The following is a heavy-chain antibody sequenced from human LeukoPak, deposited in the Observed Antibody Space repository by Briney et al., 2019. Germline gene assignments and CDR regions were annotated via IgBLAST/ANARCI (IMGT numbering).Heavy chain of an antibody. CDR3: ARNFPNYDILTGSDYFDY. D-gene: IGHD3-9*01. CDR1: GYTFTSYG. V-gene: IGHV1-18*01. J-gene: IGHJ4*02. CDR2: ISTYNGNT. Sequence: ASVKVSCKTSGYTFTSYGISWVRQAPGQGLEWMGWISTYNGNTNYAQKLQGRVTMTTDTSTTTAYMELRSLRSDDTAVYYCARNFPNYDILTGSDYFDYWGQGTLVTVSS.